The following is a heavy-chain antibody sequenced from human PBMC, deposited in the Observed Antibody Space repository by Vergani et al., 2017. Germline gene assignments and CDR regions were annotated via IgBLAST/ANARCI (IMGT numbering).Heavy chain of an antibody. V-gene: IGHV3-23*01. J-gene: IGHJ4*02. CDR3: ARATDDYGDY. Sequence: EVRLLESGGGLVQPGGSLRLSCAASGFTFNIYAMSWVRQAPGKGLEWVSTITYNGGRTYYADSVTGRFTISRDNAKNSLYLQMNSLRAEDTAVYYCARATDDYGDYWGQGTLVTVSS. CDR2: ITYNGGRT. CDR1: GFTFNIYA.